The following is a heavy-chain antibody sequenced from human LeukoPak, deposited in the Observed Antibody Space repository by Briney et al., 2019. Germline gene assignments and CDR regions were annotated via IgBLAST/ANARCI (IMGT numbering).Heavy chain of an antibody. CDR1: GFTFSSYG. Sequence: QSGGSLRLSCAASGFTFSSYGMHWVRQAPGKGLEWVAVISYDGSNKYYADSVKGRFTISRDNSKNTLYLQMSSLRAEDTAVYYCAKDGNTVTIFDHWGQGTLVTVSS. CDR3: AKDGNTVTIFDH. D-gene: IGHD4-17*01. J-gene: IGHJ4*02. V-gene: IGHV3-30*18. CDR2: ISYDGSNK.